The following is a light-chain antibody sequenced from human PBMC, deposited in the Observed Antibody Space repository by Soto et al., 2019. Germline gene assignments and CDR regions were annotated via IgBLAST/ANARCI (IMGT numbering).Light chain of an antibody. CDR1: SGSVSTSYY. Sequence: TVVTQEPSFSVSPGGTVTLTCGLSSGSVSTSYYPSWYQQTPGQSPRTLIYSTNTRSSGVPDRFSGSILGNKAALTITGAQADDESDYYCVLYMGSGIWMFGGGTKVTVL. J-gene: IGLJ3*02. CDR2: STN. V-gene: IGLV8-61*01. CDR3: VLYMGSGIWM.